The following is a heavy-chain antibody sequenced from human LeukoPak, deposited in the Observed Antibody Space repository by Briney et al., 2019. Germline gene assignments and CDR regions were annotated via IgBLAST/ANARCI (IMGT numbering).Heavy chain of an antibody. CDR2: IYTTGST. V-gene: IGHV4-4*07. J-gene: IGHJ4*02. CDR3: ARDARDGYNSNLDS. CDR1: GGSISSYY. D-gene: IGHD5-24*01. Sequence: SETLSLTCTVSGGSISSYYWSWIRQPAGKGLEWIGRIYTTGSTNYNPSLKSRVTISVDTSKNQFSLKLSSVTAADTAVYYCARDARDGYNSNLDSWGQGTLVTVSS.